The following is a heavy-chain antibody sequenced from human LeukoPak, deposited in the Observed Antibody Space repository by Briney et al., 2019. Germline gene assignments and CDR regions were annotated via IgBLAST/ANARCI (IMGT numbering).Heavy chain of an antibody. CDR1: GFTVSSNY. CDR3: ARDPTVGYFDY. Sequence: GGSLRLSCAASGFTVSSNYMSWARQAPGKGLEWVSVIYSGGSTYYAGSVKGRFTISRDNSKNTLYLQMNSLRAEDTAVYYCARDPTVGYFDYWGQGTLVTVSS. CDR2: IYSGGST. J-gene: IGHJ4*02. D-gene: IGHD4-23*01. V-gene: IGHV3-66*01.